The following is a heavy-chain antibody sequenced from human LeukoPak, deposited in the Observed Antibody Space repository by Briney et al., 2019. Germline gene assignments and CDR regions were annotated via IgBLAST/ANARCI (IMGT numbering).Heavy chain of an antibody. J-gene: IGHJ4*02. Sequence: GGSLRLSCAASGFTVSSNYMNWVRQAPGKGLERVSVIYGGGNIYYADSVKGRFTISRDNSKNTLYLQMNSLRAEDTAVYYCARGAGYNYPYYFDYWGQGTLVTVSS. D-gene: IGHD5-24*01. CDR1: GFTVSSNY. CDR3: ARGAGYNYPYYFDY. V-gene: IGHV3-53*01. CDR2: IYGGGNI.